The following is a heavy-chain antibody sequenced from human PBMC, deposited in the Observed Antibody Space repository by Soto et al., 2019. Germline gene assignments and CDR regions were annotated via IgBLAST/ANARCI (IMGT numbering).Heavy chain of an antibody. CDR2: IYSGGST. CDR3: AREGDVAAAGPYFDY. J-gene: IGHJ4*02. D-gene: IGHD6-13*01. V-gene: IGHV3-53*04. Sequence: SLRLSCAASGFTVSSNYMSWVRQAPGKGLEWVSVIYSGGSTYYADSVKGRFTISRHNSKNTLYLQMNSLRAEDTAVYYCAREGDVAAAGPYFDYWGQGTLVTVSS. CDR1: GFTVSSNY.